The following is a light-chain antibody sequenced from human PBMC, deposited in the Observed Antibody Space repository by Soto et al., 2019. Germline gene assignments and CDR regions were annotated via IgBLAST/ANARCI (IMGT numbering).Light chain of an antibody. Sequence: QSVLPQPPSVSGAPGQRVTISCTGSSSNIGAGFDVHWYQQLPGTAPKLLIYGNVDRPSGVPDRFSGSKSGTSASLAITGLQAEDEADYYCHSYDSSLSGYVFGTGTKLTVL. J-gene: IGLJ1*01. CDR1: SSNIGAGFD. CDR3: HSYDSSLSGYV. CDR2: GNV. V-gene: IGLV1-40*01.